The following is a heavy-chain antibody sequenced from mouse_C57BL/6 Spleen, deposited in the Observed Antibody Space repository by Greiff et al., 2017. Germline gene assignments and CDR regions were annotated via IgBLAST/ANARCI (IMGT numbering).Heavy chain of an antibody. Sequence: VKLQQSGPELVKPGASVKISCKASGYAFSSSWMNWVKQRPGKGLEWIGRIYPGDGDTNYNGKFKGKATLTADKSSSTAYMQLSSLTSEDSAVYFCARPYYGSRAFDYWGQGTTLTVSS. CDR2: IYPGDGDT. CDR3: ARPYYGSRAFDY. CDR1: GYAFSSSW. J-gene: IGHJ2*01. D-gene: IGHD1-1*01. V-gene: IGHV1-82*01.